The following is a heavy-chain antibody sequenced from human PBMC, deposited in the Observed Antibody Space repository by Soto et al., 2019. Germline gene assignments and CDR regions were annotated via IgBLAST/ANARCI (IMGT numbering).Heavy chain of an antibody. CDR3: ARGNRYGYYYYYAMDV. CDR2: IDPSDSYT. D-gene: IGHD5-18*01. Sequence: GESLKISCKGSGYSFTSYWISWVRQMPGKGLEWMGRIDPSDSYTNYSPSFQGHVTISADKSISTAYLQWSSLKASDTAMYYCARGNRYGYYYYYAMDVWGQGTTVTVS. V-gene: IGHV5-10-1*01. J-gene: IGHJ6*02. CDR1: GYSFTSYW.